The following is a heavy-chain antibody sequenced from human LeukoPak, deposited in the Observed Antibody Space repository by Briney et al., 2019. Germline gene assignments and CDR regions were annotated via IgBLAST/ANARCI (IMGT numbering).Heavy chain of an antibody. V-gene: IGHV3-21*01. CDR3: ARLLYDFWSGYYTGPGASFDY. J-gene: IGHJ4*02. CDR1: GFTFSSYS. D-gene: IGHD3-3*01. Sequence: GSLRLSCAASGFTFSSYSMNWVRQAPGKGLEWVSSISSSSSYIYYADSVKGRFTISRDNAKNSLYLQMNSLRAEDTAVYYCARLLYDFWSGYYTGPGASFDYWGQGTLVTVSS. CDR2: ISSSSSYI.